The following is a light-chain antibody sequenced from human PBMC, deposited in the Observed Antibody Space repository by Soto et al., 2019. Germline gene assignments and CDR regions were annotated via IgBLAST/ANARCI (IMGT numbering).Light chain of an antibody. CDR3: QQYNNFPPA. J-gene: IGKJ1*01. CDR2: KAS. CDR1: QSISTL. V-gene: IGKV1-5*03. Sequence: DIQMTQSPSTLSASVGDRVTITCRASQSISTLLAWYQQKTGKAPKLLNYKASNLDSGVPSRFSGSGSGTEFPLTISSLQPDDFATYYYQQYNNFPPAFGQAPKVDSK.